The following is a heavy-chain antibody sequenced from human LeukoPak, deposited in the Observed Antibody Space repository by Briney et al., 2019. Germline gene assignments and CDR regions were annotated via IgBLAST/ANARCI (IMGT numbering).Heavy chain of an antibody. J-gene: IGHJ4*02. Sequence: GGSLRLSCAASGFTFSSYAMHWVRQAPGKGLEWVAVISYDGSNKYYADYVKGRFTISRDNSKNTLYLQMNSLRAEDTAVYYCARATKIYTAMINWGQGTLVTVSS. CDR3: ARATKIYTAMIN. D-gene: IGHD5-18*01. CDR1: GFTFSSYA. V-gene: IGHV3-30*04. CDR2: ISYDGSNK.